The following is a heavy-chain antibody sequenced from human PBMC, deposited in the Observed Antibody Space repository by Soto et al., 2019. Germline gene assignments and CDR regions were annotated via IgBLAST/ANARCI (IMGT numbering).Heavy chain of an antibody. V-gene: IGHV4-28*01. J-gene: IGHJ4*02. D-gene: IGHD1-26*01. CDR1: GYSISSSNW. CDR3: ARREIQGPIDY. CDR2: IDSSGTT. Sequence: QVQLQAPGPGLVKPSDTLSLTCAVSGYSISSSNWWGWIRQPPGKGLEWIGYIDSSGTTDYNPSLKSRGTMSVDTAMNQCSLKLTSVTAVDTAVYYCARREIQGPIDYWGQGTLVTVSA.